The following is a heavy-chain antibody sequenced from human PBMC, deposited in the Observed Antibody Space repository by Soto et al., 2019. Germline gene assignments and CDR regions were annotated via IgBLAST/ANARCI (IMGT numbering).Heavy chain of an antibody. CDR3: ARGSYGSDGYYLLFDQ. Sequence: QLQQRGAGLLRPSETLALTCGVHGGSFSGHYWTWIRQPPGGGLEWIGDINHTGTTNYKPSLKTRVTISQDMSKNEVTLKLTSVTAADTAVYYCARGSYGSDGYYLLFDQWGQGTLVTVSS. D-gene: IGHD3-22*01. J-gene: IGHJ4*02. V-gene: IGHV4-34*02. CDR1: GGSFSGHY. CDR2: INHTGTT.